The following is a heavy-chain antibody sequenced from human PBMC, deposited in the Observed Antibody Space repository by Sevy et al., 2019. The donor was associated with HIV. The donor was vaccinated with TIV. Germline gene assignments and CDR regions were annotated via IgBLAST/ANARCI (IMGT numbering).Heavy chain of an antibody. V-gene: IGHV1-24*01. D-gene: IGHD2-2*01. CDR2: FDPEDGET. CDR1: GYTLTELS. CDR3: ATRGYCSSTSCRGGAYDY. Sequence: ASVKVSCKVSGYTLTELSMHWVRQAPGKGLEWMGGFDPEDGETIYAQKFQGRVTMTEDTSTDTAYMELSSLRSEDTAVYYWATRGYCSSTSCRGGAYDYWGQGTLVTVSS. J-gene: IGHJ4*02.